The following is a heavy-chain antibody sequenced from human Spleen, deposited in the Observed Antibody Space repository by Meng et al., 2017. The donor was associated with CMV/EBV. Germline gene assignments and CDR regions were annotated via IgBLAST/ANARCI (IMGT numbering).Heavy chain of an antibody. Sequence: ASVKVFCKASGYSFPNHDINWVRQAAGQGLEWMGWMNPNSGNTGYAQKFQGRVTMTRSTSINTAYMELYSLTSEDTAVYYCARDTRGQYSADDAFDIWGQGTMVTVSS. V-gene: IGHV1-8*01. D-gene: IGHD1-26*01. J-gene: IGHJ3*02. CDR3: ARDTRGQYSADDAFDI. CDR2: MNPNSGNT. CDR1: GYSFPNHD.